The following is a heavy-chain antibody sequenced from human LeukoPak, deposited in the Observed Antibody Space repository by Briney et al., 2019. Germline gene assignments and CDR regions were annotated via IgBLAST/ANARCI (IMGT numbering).Heavy chain of an antibody. J-gene: IGHJ5*02. D-gene: IGHD1-26*01. CDR2: IYYSGST. CDR1: GGSISSSSYY. CDR3: ARHAPASGSCLFFDP. V-gene: IGHV4-39*01. Sequence: PSETLSLTCTVSGGSISSSSYYSGWIRQPPGKGLEWIGSIYYSGSTYYNPSLKSRVTISVDTSKNQFSLKLSSVTAADTAVYYCARHAPASGSCLFFDPWGQGTPVTVSS.